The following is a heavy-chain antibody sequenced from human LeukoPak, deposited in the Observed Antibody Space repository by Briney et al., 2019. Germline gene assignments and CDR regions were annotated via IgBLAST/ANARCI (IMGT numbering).Heavy chain of an antibody. CDR2: IYHSGST. CDR3: ARGYYYDSSGYYPPYYYYYGMDV. J-gene: IGHJ6*02. D-gene: IGHD3-22*01. V-gene: IGHV4-30-2*01. Sequence: PSETLSLTCAVSGGSISSGGYSWSWIRQPPGKGLEWIGYIYHSGSTYYNPSLKSRVTISVDRSKNQFSLKLSSVTAADTAVYYCARGYYYDSSGYYPPYYYYYGMDVWGQGTTVTVSS. CDR1: GGSISSGGYS.